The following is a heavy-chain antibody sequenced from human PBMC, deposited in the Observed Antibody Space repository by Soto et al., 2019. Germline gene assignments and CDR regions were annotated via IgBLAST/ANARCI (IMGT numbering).Heavy chain of an antibody. V-gene: IGHV4-30-4*01. CDR3: ARVLPGIAAAYDAFDI. J-gene: IGHJ3*02. CDR2: IYYSGNT. CDR1: GGSTSSDNY. D-gene: IGHD6-13*01. Sequence: SETLSLTCTVSGGSTSSDNYWSWIRQPPGKGLEWIGHIYYSGNTDYNPSLKSRLAISVDTSKNQFSLKLSSVTAADTAVYYCARVLPGIAAAYDAFDIWGQGTMVTVSS.